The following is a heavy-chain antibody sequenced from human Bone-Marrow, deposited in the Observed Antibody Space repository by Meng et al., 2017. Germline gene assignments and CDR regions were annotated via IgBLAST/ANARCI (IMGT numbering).Heavy chain of an antibody. J-gene: IGHJ6*02. CDR2: IIPIFGTV. Sequence: SVKVSCKASGGTFSSYAISWVRQAPGQGLEWMGGIIPIFGTVNYAQKFQGRVTITADESTSTAYMELSSLRSEDTAVYYCARSTTVSPSHYYYYYGMDVWGQGTTVTVSS. CDR3: ARSTTVSPSHYYYYYGMDV. D-gene: IGHD4-17*01. CDR1: GGTFSSYA. V-gene: IGHV1-69*13.